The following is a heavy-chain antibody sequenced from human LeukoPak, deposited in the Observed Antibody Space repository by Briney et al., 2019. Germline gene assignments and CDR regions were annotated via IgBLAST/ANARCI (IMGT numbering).Heavy chain of an antibody. V-gene: IGHV3-15*01. D-gene: IGHD2-2*01. J-gene: IGHJ4*02. CDR1: GFTFSNAW. CDR3: TTYCSSTSCPNFDY. CDR2: IKSKTDGGTT. Sequence: GGSLRLSCAASGFTFSNAWMSLVRQAPGKGLEWVGRIKSKTDGGTTDYAAPVKGRFTISRDDSKNTLYLQMNSLKTEDAAVYYCTTYCSSTSCPNFDYWGQGTLVTVSS.